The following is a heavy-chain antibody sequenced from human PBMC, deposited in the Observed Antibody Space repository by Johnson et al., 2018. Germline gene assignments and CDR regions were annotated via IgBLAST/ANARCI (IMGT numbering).Heavy chain of an antibody. J-gene: IGHJ3*02. CDR1: GFTFSNYA. D-gene: IGHD3-22*01. CDR3: AKAETDYYDSPDAFDI. Sequence: EVQLLESGGGLVQPGGSLRLSCAASGFTFSNYAMSWVRQAPGKGLEWVSFISRSGGSTNYEDSVKGRFTISRDNSKNTRNLEMNSLRAEDTAVYYCAKAETDYYDSPDAFDIWGQGTMVTVSS. CDR2: ISRSGGST. V-gene: IGHV3-23*01.